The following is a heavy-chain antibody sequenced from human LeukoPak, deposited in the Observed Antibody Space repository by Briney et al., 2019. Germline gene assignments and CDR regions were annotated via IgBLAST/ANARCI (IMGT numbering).Heavy chain of an antibody. CDR2: INPSGGST. D-gene: IGHD3-10*01. V-gene: IGHV1-46*01. Sequence: GASVKVSCKTSGYTFTSYYIHWVRQAPGQGLEWMGIINPSGGSTSYAQQFQGRVTMTRDTSTSTVYMELSSLRSEDTAVYYCAREEVYGVVRGVSPYAFDIWGQGTMVTVSS. J-gene: IGHJ3*02. CDR1: GYTFTSYY. CDR3: AREEVYGVVRGVSPYAFDI.